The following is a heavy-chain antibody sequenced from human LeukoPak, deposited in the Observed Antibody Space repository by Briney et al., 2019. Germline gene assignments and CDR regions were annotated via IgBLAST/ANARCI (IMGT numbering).Heavy chain of an antibody. V-gene: IGHV4-61*08. D-gene: IGHD2-21*02. CDR2: IYYSGST. Sequence: PSETLSLTCTVSGGSISSGDYYWSWIRQPPGKGLEWIGYIYYSGSTNYNPSLKSRVTISVDTSKNQFSLKLSSVTAADTAVYYCAVTDYCGGDCYSDYWGQGTLVTVSS. CDR1: GGSISSGDYY. J-gene: IGHJ4*02. CDR3: AVTDYCGGDCYSDY.